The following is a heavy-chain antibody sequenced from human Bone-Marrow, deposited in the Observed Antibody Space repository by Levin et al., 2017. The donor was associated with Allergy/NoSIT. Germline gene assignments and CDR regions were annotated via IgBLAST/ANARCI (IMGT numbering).Heavy chain of an antibody. CDR2: IYSGGST. Sequence: GGSLRLSCAASGFTVSSNYMSWVRQAPGKGLEWVSVIYSGGSTYYADSVKGRFTISRDNSKNTLYLQMNSLRAEDTAVYYCARVLPYYYDSSDYAPGWFDPWGQGTLVTVSS. D-gene: IGHD3-22*01. J-gene: IGHJ5*02. CDR1: GFTVSSNY. CDR3: ARVLPYYYDSSDYAPGWFDP. V-gene: IGHV3-53*01.